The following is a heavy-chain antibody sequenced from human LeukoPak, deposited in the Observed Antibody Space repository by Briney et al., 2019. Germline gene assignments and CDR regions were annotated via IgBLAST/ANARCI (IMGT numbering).Heavy chain of an antibody. J-gene: IGHJ4*02. V-gene: IGHV4-30-4*01. CDR2: IYYSGST. Sequence: SQTLSLTCTVSGGSISSGDYYWSWIRQPPGKGLEWVGYIYYSGSTYYNPPLKSRVTISVDTSKNQFSLKLSSVTAADTAVYYCAREGGYDPTFDYWGQGTLVTVSS. CDR1: GGSISSGDYY. D-gene: IGHD5-12*01. CDR3: AREGGYDPTFDY.